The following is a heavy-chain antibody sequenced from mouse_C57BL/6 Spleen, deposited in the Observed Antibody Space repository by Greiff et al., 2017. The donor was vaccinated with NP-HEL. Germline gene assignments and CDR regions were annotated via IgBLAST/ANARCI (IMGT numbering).Heavy chain of an antibody. CDR2: IRSKSNNYAT. CDR1: GFSFNTYA. D-gene: IGHD1-1*01. Sequence: VHLVESGGGLVQPKGSLKLSCAASGFSFNTYAMNWVRQAPGKGLEWVARIRSKSNNYATYYADSVKDRFTISRDDSESMLYLQMNNLKTEDTAMYYCVRQTDYYGSSRWYFDVWGTGTTVTVSS. CDR3: VRQTDYYGSSRWYFDV. V-gene: IGHV10-1*01. J-gene: IGHJ1*03.